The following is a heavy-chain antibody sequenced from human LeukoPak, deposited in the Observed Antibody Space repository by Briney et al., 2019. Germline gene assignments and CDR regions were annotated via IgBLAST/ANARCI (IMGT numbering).Heavy chain of an antibody. Sequence: KPSESLSLTCAVYGGSFSDYYWSWIRQPPGKGLEWIGYIYYSGSTNYNPSLKSRVTISVDTSKNQFSLKLSSVTAADTAVYYCARGDSSGWYGNWFDPWGQGTLVTVSS. CDR1: GGSFSDYY. J-gene: IGHJ5*02. CDR3: ARGDSSGWYGNWFDP. V-gene: IGHV4-59*01. D-gene: IGHD6-19*01. CDR2: IYYSGST.